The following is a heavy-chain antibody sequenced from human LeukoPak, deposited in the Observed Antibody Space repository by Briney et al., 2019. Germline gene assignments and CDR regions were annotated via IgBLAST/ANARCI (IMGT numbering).Heavy chain of an antibody. J-gene: IGHJ4*02. CDR2: IYYGANT. Sequence: PSETLSLTCTVSGGSISSSTYYWGWIRQTPGKGLEWIGSIYYGANTYYSPSLKSRVTISVDTSKNQFSLKLRSVTAADTAVYYCAGRQWYLLTTTPDYWGQGTLVTVSS. CDR1: GGSISSSTYY. D-gene: IGHD2-15*01. CDR3: AGRQWYLLTTTPDY. V-gene: IGHV4-39*07.